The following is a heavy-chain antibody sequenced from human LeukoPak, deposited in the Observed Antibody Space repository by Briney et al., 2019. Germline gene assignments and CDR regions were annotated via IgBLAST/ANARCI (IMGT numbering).Heavy chain of an antibody. J-gene: IGHJ4*02. Sequence: SETLSLTCAVYGGSFSGYYWSWIRQPPGKGLEWIGEINHSGSTNYNPSLKSRVTISVDTSKNQFSLKLSSVTTADTAVYYCARATDTYYYDSSGRGAGRFDYWGQGTLVTVSS. V-gene: IGHV4-34*01. CDR1: GGSFSGYY. CDR3: ARATDTYYYDSSGRGAGRFDY. CDR2: INHSGST. D-gene: IGHD3-22*01.